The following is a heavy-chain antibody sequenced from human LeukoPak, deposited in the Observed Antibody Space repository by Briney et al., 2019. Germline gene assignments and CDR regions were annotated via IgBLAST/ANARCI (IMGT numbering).Heavy chain of an antibody. V-gene: IGHV3-7*01. CDR1: GFRFRDSW. CDR2: IKYDGSKI. CDR3: XXXXXXLDY. Sequence: GGSLRLSCSASGFRFRDSWMGWVRQAPGKGLEWVADIKYDGSKIYYVDSVKGRFTISRDNAKSSLVLQMNNLRAEDSGGYFXXXXXXXLDYWGXXTXVTVS. J-gene: IGHJ4*02. D-gene: IGHD2/OR15-2a*01.